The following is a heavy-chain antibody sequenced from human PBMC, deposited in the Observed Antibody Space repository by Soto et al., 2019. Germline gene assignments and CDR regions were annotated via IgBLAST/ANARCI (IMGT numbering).Heavy chain of an antibody. Sequence: LSLTCAVYGGSFSTYRWSWIRQPPGKGLEWIGEINYSGSTNYNPSLKSRVTISLDTSKNQFSLNLRSVTAADTAVYYCARGRPRNKSWFDPWGQGTQVTV. CDR1: GGSFSTYR. V-gene: IGHV4-34*01. CDR2: INYSGST. J-gene: IGHJ5*02. CDR3: ARGRPRNKSWFDP.